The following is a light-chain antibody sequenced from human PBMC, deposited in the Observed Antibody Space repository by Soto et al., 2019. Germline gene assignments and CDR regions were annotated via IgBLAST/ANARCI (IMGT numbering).Light chain of an antibody. CDR2: GAS. Sequence: EIVLTQSPGTLSLSPGERAALSCRASQSISSSFLACYQHKPGQAPRLLIHGASSRATGIPDRFSGSGSGTDFTLTISRLDPEDFAGYYCQLYGSSLATFGQGTKVDIK. CDR1: QSISSSF. J-gene: IGKJ2*01. V-gene: IGKV3-20*01. CDR3: QLYGSSLAT.